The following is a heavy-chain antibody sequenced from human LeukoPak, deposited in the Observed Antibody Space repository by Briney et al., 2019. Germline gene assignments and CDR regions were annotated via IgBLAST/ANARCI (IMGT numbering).Heavy chain of an antibody. CDR1: GFTFSSFG. CDR2: ISYDGSDK. V-gene: IGHV3-30*03. D-gene: IGHD6-19*01. Sequence: PGRSLRLSCAASGFTFSSFGMHWVRQAPGKGLEWVALISYDGSDKYYADSVKGRFTISRDNSKNTLYLQMKSLRAEDTAVYYCARAVAGTGYNFDYWGQGTLVTVSS. J-gene: IGHJ4*02. CDR3: ARAVAGTGYNFDY.